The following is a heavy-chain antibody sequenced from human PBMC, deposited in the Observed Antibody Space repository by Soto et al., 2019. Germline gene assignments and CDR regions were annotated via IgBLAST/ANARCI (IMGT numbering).Heavy chain of an antibody. Sequence: EVQLVESGGGLVQPGGSLKLSCAASGLTFSGSAMHWVRQASGRGLEWVGRIRGKADYYATAYAASVKGRFTISRDDSKNTAYLQMNSLKTEDTAVYYCTRWVVGAADAFDIWGQGTMVTVSS. CDR3: TRWVVGAADAFDI. V-gene: IGHV3-73*01. CDR1: GLTFSGSA. CDR2: IRGKADYYAT. J-gene: IGHJ3*02. D-gene: IGHD1-26*01.